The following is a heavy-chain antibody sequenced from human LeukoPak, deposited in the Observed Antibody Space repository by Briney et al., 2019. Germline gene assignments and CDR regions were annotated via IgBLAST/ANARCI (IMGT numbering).Heavy chain of an antibody. CDR2: IWYDGSNK. CDR3: ARDGTSSGYLREVYFQH. J-gene: IGHJ1*01. V-gene: IGHV3-33*01. D-gene: IGHD3-22*01. CDR1: GFTFSSYG. Sequence: PGRSLGLSCAASGFTFSSYGMHWVRQAPGKGLEWMAVIWYDGSNKYYADSVKGRFTISRDNSKNTLYLQMNSLRAEDTAVYYCARDGTSSGYLREVYFQHWGQGTLVTVSS.